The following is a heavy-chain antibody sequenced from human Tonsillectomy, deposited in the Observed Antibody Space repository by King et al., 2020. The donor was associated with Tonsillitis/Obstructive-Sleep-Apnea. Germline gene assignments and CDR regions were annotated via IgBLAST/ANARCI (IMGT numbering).Heavy chain of an antibody. Sequence: VKLVESGGGLVQPGGSLRLSCAASGFTFSSFAMTWVRQAPGKGLEWVSGIRGGGGSTFYADSVKGRFIISRDNSRNTLYLQMNSLRDEDTAVYYCAKTPGDYYYYMDVWGKGTTVIVSS. CDR1: GFTFSSFA. CDR2: IRGGGGST. CDR3: AKTPGDYYYYMDV. J-gene: IGHJ6*03. V-gene: IGHV3-23*04. D-gene: IGHD7-27*01.